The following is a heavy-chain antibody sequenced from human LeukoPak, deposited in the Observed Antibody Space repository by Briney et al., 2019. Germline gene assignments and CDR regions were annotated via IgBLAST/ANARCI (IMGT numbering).Heavy chain of an antibody. J-gene: IGHJ4*02. CDR1: GNTFTGYY. CDR3: ARAGYYYDSSGYYYVGVDY. D-gene: IGHD3-22*01. Sequence: ASVKVSCKASGNTFTGYYMHWVRQAPGQGLEWMGRINPNSGGTNYAQKFQGRVTMTRDTSISTAYMELSRLRSDDTAVYYCARAGYYYDSSGYYYVGVDYWGQGTLVTVSS. CDR2: INPNSGGT. V-gene: IGHV1-2*06.